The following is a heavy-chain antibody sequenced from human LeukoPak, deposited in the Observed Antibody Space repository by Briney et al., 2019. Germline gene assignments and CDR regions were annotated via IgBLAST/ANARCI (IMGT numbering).Heavy chain of an antibody. CDR3: ASWGLGYCSSTSCYIQGGIDY. V-gene: IGHV4-30-4*08. J-gene: IGHJ4*02. D-gene: IGHD2-2*02. CDR1: GGSFGSGNYY. Sequence: PSETLSLTCTVSGGSFGSGNYYWSWVRQPPGKGLEWIGYIHNTGNAYYNPSLKSRVTVSIDTSRNQFSLKVTSVTAADTAVYYCASWGLGYCSSTSCYIQGGIDYWGQGTLVTVSS. CDR2: IHNTGNA.